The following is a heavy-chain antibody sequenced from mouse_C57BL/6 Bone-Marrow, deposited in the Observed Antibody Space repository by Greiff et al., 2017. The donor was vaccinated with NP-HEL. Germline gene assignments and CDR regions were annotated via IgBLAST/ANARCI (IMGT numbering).Heavy chain of an antibody. J-gene: IGHJ4*01. CDR3: VRQGIYYYGSRYYYAMDY. V-gene: IGHV10-1*01. Sequence: EVKVEESGGGLVQPKGSLKLSCAASGFSFNTYAMNWVRQAPGKGLEWVARIRSKSNNYATYYADSVKDRFTISRDDSESMLYLQMNNLKTEDTAMYYCVRQGIYYYGSRYYYAMDYWGQGTSVTVSS. CDR1: GFSFNTYA. D-gene: IGHD1-1*01. CDR2: IRSKSNNYAT.